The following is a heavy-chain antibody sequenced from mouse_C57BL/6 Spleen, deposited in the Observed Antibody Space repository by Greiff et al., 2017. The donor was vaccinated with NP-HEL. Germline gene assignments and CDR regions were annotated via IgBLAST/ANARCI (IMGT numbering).Heavy chain of an antibody. Sequence: VQLKESGPELVKPGASVKISCKASGYSFTDYNMNWVKQSNGKSLEWIGVINPNYGTTSYNQKFKGKATLTVDQSSSTAYMQLNSLTSEDSAVYYGARRRYGSSYGDFDVWGTGTTVTVSS. CDR2: INPNYGTT. J-gene: IGHJ1*03. CDR3: ARRRYGSSYGDFDV. V-gene: IGHV1-39*01. CDR1: GYSFTDYN. D-gene: IGHD1-1*01.